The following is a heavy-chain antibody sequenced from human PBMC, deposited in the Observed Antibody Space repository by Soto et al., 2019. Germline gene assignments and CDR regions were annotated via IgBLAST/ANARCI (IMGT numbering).Heavy chain of an antibody. CDR2: IRRSGANT. V-gene: IGHV3-23*01. D-gene: IGHD5-12*01. J-gene: IGHJ4*02. Sequence: VGSLRLSCAASGFTFSNFDMTWVRQAPGKGLEWVSTIRRSGANTYYADSVRGRFTVSRDNSKSTMFLQMNSLRADDTAVYYCGTPGGGGYNAAFDYWGPGTQVTVSS. CDR3: GTPGGGGYNAAFDY. CDR1: GFTFSNFD.